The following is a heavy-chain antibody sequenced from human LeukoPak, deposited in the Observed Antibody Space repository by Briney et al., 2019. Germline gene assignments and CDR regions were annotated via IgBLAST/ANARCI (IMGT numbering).Heavy chain of an antibody. CDR3: ARLTSRIAPNYYYYGMDV. CDR2: MHPSGTM. CDR1: GGSISSYF. V-gene: IGHV4-59*08. Sequence: SETLSLTCTVSGGSISSYFWSWIRQPPGKGLEWIAYMHPSGTMDYNPSLKSRVTISSDTSKNLFSLKLSSMTAADTAVYYCARLTSRIAPNYYYYGMDVWGQGTTVTVSS. J-gene: IGHJ6*02. D-gene: IGHD2-15*01.